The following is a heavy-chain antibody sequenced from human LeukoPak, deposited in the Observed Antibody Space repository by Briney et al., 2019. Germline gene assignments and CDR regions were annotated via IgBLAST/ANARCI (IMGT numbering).Heavy chain of an antibody. CDR1: GFTFTNYA. V-gene: IGHV3-23*01. Sequence: GGSLRLSCAATGFTFTNYAVNWVRQAPGKGLEWVSGISGSGDTTYYADSVKGRFTISRDNSKNTLYLQMNSLRAEDTAVYYCAKDGLGAAAGTGFWWGQGTMVTVSS. D-gene: IGHD6-13*01. CDR2: ISGSGDTT. J-gene: IGHJ3*01. CDR3: AKDGLGAAAGTGFW.